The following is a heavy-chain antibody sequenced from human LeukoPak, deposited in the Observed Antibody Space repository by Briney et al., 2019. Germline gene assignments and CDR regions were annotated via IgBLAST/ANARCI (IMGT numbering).Heavy chain of an antibody. CDR2: IYIDGRSI. V-gene: IGHV3-74*01. Sequence: GGSLRLSCAASGFTLSSYWMHWVRQAPGEGLVWVSRIYIDGRSISYADSVKGRFTISRDNAKNTLYLQMNSLRAEDTAVYYCAKHKGSGSYYLYSFDYWGQGTLVTVSS. D-gene: IGHD3-10*01. J-gene: IGHJ4*02. CDR1: GFTLSSYW. CDR3: AKHKGSGSYYLYSFDY.